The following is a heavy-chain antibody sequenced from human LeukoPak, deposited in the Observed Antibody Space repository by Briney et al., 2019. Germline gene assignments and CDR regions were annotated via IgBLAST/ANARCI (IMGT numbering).Heavy chain of an antibody. D-gene: IGHD6-19*01. CDR3: ARQPVVNRGAVASNFDS. V-gene: IGHV4-39*01. CDR1: GGLITTTTCY. J-gene: IGHJ4*02. CDR2: IYYRGDT. Sequence: SETLSLTCTVSGGLITTTTCYWGWIRQSPGKGLEWIASIYYRGDTYYNASLESRVSISIDTSKNQFSMKLNSMNAADTAVYFCARQPVVNRGAVASNFDSWGQGTLVTVSA.